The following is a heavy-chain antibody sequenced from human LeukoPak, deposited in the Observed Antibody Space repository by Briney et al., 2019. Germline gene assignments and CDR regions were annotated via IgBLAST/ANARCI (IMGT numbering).Heavy chain of an antibody. V-gene: IGHV4-59*01. Sequence: PSETLSLTCTVSGGSISSYYWSWIRQPPGKGLEWIGYIYYSGSTNYNPSLKSRVTISVDTSKNQFSLELSSVTAADTAVYYCARARDGYNTDWGQGTLVTVSS. D-gene: IGHD5-24*01. J-gene: IGHJ4*02. CDR1: GGSISSYY. CDR3: ARARDGYNTD. CDR2: IYYSGST.